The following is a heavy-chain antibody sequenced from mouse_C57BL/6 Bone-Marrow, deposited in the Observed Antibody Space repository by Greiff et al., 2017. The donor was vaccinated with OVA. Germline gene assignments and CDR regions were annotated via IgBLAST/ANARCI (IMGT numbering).Heavy chain of an antibody. Sequence: VKQRTGQGLEWIGEIYPRSGNTYYNEKFKGKATLTADKSSSTAYMELRSLTSEDSAVYFCARSYGTLDYWGQGTTLTVSS. CDR2: IYPRSGNT. CDR3: ARSYGTLDY. D-gene: IGHD1-1*01. J-gene: IGHJ2*01. V-gene: IGHV1-81*01.